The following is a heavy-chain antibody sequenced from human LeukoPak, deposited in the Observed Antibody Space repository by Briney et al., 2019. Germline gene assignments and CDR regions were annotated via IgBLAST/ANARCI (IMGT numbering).Heavy chain of an antibody. CDR2: IYWDDDK. CDR3: AHREGYCSSTSCSHSFDY. Sequence: ESGPTLVNPTQTLTLTCTFSGFSLSTSGVGVGWIRQPPGKALEWHALIYWDDDKRYSTSLKSRLTITKDTSKNQVVLTMTNMDPVDTATYYCAHREGYCSSTSCSHSFDYWGQGTLVTVSS. J-gene: IGHJ4*02. V-gene: IGHV2-5*02. CDR1: GFSLSTSGVG. D-gene: IGHD2-2*01.